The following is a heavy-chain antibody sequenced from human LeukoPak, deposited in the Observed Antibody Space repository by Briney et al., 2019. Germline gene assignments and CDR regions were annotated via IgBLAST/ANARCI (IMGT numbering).Heavy chain of an antibody. D-gene: IGHD6-13*01. J-gene: IGHJ4*02. V-gene: IGHV1-18*01. CDR3: ARDSSGAAAGIFRSFDY. CDR1: GYTFTSYG. Sequence: ASVKVSCKASGYTFTSYGISWVRQAPGQGLEWMGWISAYNGNTNYAQKLQGRVTMTTDTSTSTAYMELRSLRSDDTAVYYCARDSSGAAAGIFRSFDYWGQGTLVTVSS. CDR2: ISAYNGNT.